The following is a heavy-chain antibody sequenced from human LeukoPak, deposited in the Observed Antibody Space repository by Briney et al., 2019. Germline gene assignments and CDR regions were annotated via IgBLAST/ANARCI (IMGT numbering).Heavy chain of an antibody. J-gene: IGHJ4*02. Sequence: PGGSLRLSCAASGFTFSTYGMHWVRQAPGKGLEWVAVISYDGSNEYYEDSVKGRFTISRDNSKNTLYLQMNSLRSEDTAVYYCATRQQTGYISGWYYFDYWGQGTLVTVSS. CDR3: ATRQQTGYISGWYYFDY. V-gene: IGHV3-30*03. CDR2: ISYDGSNE. CDR1: GFTFSTYG. D-gene: IGHD6-19*01.